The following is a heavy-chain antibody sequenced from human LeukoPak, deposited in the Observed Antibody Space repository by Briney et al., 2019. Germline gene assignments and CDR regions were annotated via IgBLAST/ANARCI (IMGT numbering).Heavy chain of an antibody. CDR1: GGSISRYY. V-gene: IGHV4-59*01. Sequence: SETLSLTCTVSGGSISRYYWNWIRQPPGKGLEWIGYIYYSGSTNYNPSLKSRVTISVDTSKNHFSLKLSSVTAADTAMYYCARDYYCGMDVWGQGTTVTVSS. CDR3: ARDYYCGMDV. J-gene: IGHJ6*02. CDR2: IYYSGST.